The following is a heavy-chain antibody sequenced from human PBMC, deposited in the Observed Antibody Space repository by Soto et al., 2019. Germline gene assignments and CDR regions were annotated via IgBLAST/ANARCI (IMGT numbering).Heavy chain of an antibody. D-gene: IGHD1-26*01. CDR2: ISGGGANT. CDR3: VYCSRVSCRQSPLDI. V-gene: IGHV3-23*01. CDR1: GFTFRRYD. Sequence: PGGSLRLSCSASGFTFRRYDLSLVRQAPGKALEWVSAISGGGANTHYADSVQGRFRTTRDNSRSTLYLQMTSLRAEDTAMYYCVYCSRVSCRQSPLDIWGPGTLVTVSS. J-gene: IGHJ4*02.